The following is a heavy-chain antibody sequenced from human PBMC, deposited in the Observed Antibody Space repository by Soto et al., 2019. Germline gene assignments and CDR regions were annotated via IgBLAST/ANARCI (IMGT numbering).Heavy chain of an antibody. Sequence: GGSLRLSCAASGFTFSNYAMAWVRQAPGKGLEWVANIKQDGSEKYYVDYVKGRFTISRDNAKNSLYLQMNSLRAEDTAVYYCARAKYTTKKRYYFDYWGQGTLVTVSS. V-gene: IGHV3-7*05. CDR3: ARAKYTTKKRYYFDY. J-gene: IGHJ4*02. D-gene: IGHD2-2*02. CDR1: GFTFSNYA. CDR2: IKQDGSEK.